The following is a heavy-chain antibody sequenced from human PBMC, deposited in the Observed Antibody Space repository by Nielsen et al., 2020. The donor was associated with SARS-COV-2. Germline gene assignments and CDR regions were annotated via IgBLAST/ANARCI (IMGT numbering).Heavy chain of an antibody. CDR2: ISYDGGNK. CDR1: GFTFSRSA. CDR3: ARTPTINYYDSNGFAPPYYFDY. Sequence: GGSLRLSCGASGFTFSRSAMHWVRQAPGKGLEWVAGISYDGGNKDYADSVKGHFTISRDNSKNTQYLQMNSLRPEDTAVYYCARTPTINYYDSNGFAPPYYFDYWGLGTLVTVSS. J-gene: IGHJ4*02. D-gene: IGHD3-22*01. V-gene: IGHV3-30-3*01.